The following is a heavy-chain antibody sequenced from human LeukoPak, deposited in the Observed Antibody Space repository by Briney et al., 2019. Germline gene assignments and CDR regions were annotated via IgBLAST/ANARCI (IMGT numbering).Heavy chain of an antibody. D-gene: IGHD6-13*01. CDR1: GFTFSGSA. J-gene: IGHJ4*02. V-gene: IGHV3-73*01. CDR2: IRSKAISYAT. CDR3: TRHSSSWYSGNRYYFDY. Sequence: GGSLRLSCAASGFTFSGSAMHWVRQASGKGLEWVGRIRSKAISYATAYAASVKGRFTISRDDSKNTAYLQMNSLKTEDTAVYYCTRHSSSWYSGNRYYFDYWGQGTLVTVSS.